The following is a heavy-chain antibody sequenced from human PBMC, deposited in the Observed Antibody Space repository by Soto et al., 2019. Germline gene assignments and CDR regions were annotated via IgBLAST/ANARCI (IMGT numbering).Heavy chain of an antibody. J-gene: IGHJ5*02. D-gene: IGHD6-13*01. CDR2: IYYSGST. CDR1: GGSISSSSYY. Sequence: LSLTCTVSGGSISSSSYYWGWIRQPPGKVLEWIGSIYYSGSTYYNPSLKSRVTISVDTSKNQFSLKLCSVTAADTAVYYCARHVRQFRIAAAGGWFEHWGKGNIVNVSS. V-gene: IGHV4-39*01. CDR3: ARHVRQFRIAAAGGWFEH.